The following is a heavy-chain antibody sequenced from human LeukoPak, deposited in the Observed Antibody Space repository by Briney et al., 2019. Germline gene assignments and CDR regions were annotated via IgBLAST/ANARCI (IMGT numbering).Heavy chain of an antibody. Sequence: SQTLSLTCTVSGGSISSGDYYWSWIRQPPGKGLEWIGYIYYSGTTHYNPSLKSRVTISVDTSKNQFSLKLTSVIAADAAVYYCARVVYEYVWGSYRYPHYFDLWGRGTLVTVSS. V-gene: IGHV4-30-4*01. D-gene: IGHD3-16*02. CDR3: ARVVYEYVWGSYRYPHYFDL. J-gene: IGHJ4*02. CDR1: GGSISSGDYY. CDR2: IYYSGTT.